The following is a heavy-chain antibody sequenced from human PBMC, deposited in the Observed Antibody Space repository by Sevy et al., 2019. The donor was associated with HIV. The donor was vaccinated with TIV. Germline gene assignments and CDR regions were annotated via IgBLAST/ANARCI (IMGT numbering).Heavy chain of an antibody. CDR3: VREAANVRYFDY. V-gene: IGHV3-21*01. J-gene: IGHJ4*02. D-gene: IGHD3-10*02. CDR2: ISGSGSYI. CDR1: GFAFSTYS. Sequence: WGSLRLSCAASGFAFSTYSMNWVRQAPGKGLEWVSSISGSGSYIYYADSVQGRVAISRDNAKSSLYLQMNSLRAEDTAVYYCVREAANVRYFDYWGQGTLVTVSS.